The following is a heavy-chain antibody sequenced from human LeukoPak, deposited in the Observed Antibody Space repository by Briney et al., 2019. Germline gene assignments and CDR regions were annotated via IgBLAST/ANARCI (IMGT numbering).Heavy chain of an antibody. CDR3: ANQQITMIVVAWYFQH. CDR2: ISGSGGST. V-gene: IGHV3-23*01. D-gene: IGHD3-22*01. J-gene: IGHJ1*01. CDR1: GFTFSSYA. Sequence: GGSLRLSCAASGFTFSSYAMSWVRQAPGKGLEWVSAISGSGGSTYYADSVKGRFTISRDNSKNTLYLQMNSLRAEDTAVYYCANQQITMIVVAWYFQHWGQGTLVTVSS.